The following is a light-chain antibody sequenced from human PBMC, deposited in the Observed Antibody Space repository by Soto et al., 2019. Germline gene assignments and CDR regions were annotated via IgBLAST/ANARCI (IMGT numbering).Light chain of an antibody. CDR1: QSVGGT. Sequence: EVVMTQSPVSLSVSPGETVTLSCRASQSVGGTLAWYQQKPGQAPSLLIYATSTRTTGVPARISGSGSGTEFTLTISSLQSEDVAIYYCQQYSKLLPYTFGQGTKLDI. CDR2: ATS. J-gene: IGKJ2*01. V-gene: IGKV3-15*01. CDR3: QQYSKLLPYT.